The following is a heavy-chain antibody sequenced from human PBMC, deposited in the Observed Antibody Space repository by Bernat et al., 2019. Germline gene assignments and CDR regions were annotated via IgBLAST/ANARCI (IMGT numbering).Heavy chain of an antibody. Sequence: QVQLQESGPGLVKPSQTLSLTCTVSGGSISSGGYYWSWIRQQPGKGLEWIGYIYYSGSTYYNPSLKSRVTISVDTSKNQFSLKLSSVTAADTAVYYCARDTVMVRGGGNAFDIWGQGTMVTVSS. CDR3: ARDTVMVRGGGNAFDI. D-gene: IGHD3-10*01. CDR1: GGSISSGGYY. V-gene: IGHV4-31*03. J-gene: IGHJ3*02. CDR2: IYYSGST.